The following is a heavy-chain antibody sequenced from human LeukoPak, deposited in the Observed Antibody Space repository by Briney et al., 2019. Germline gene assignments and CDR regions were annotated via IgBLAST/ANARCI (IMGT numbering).Heavy chain of an antibody. CDR3: AKVRGGYAFDI. J-gene: IGHJ3*02. V-gene: IGHV3-23*01. Sequence: GGSLRLSCAASGFTFSSYAMSWVRQAPGKGLEWVSAISSSGISTYYADSVKGRFTISRDNSKNTLYLQMRSLRAGDTAVVYCAKVRGGYAFDIWGQGTMVTVSS. D-gene: IGHD3-16*01. CDR2: ISSSGIST. CDR1: GFTFSSYA.